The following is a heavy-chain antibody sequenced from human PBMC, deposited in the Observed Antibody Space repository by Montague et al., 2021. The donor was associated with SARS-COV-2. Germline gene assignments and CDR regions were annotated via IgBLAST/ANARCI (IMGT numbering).Heavy chain of an antibody. V-gene: IGHV3-7*01. Sequence: SLRLSCAASGFTFSSYWMSWVRQGPGKGLEWVANIKQDGSEKYYVDSVKGRFTISRDNAKNSLYLQMNSLRAEDTAVYYCARDTYYYGSGSYYYGMDVWGQGTTVTVSS. J-gene: IGHJ6*02. D-gene: IGHD3-10*01. CDR3: ARDTYYYGSGSYYYGMDV. CDR1: GFTFSSYW. CDR2: IKQDGSEK.